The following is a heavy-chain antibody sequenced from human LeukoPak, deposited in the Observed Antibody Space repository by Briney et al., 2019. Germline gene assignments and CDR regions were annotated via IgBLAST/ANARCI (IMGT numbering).Heavy chain of an antibody. CDR2: INPNSGGT. D-gene: IGHD3-22*01. J-gene: IGHJ4*02. V-gene: IGHV1-2*06. CDR1: GYTFTGYY. CDR3: ARGSSGYYGLFDY. Sequence: ASVKVSCKASGYTFTGYYTHWVRQAPGQGLEWMGRINPNSGGTNYAQKFQGRVTMTRDTSISTAYMELSRLRSDDTAVYYCARGSSGYYGLFDYWGQGTLVTVSS.